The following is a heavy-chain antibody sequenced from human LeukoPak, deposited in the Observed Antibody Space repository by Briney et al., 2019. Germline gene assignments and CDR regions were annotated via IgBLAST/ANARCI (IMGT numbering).Heavy chain of an antibody. D-gene: IGHD3-16*02. J-gene: IGHJ4*02. CDR3: ARGRLGDMITFGGVIAFDY. CDR2: INHSGST. CDR1: GGSFSGYY. Sequence: PSETLSLTCAVYGGSFSGYYWSWIRQPPGKGLEWIGEINHSGSTNYNPSLKSRVTISVDTSKNQFSLKLSSVTAADTAVYYCARGRLGDMITFGGVIAFDYWGQGTLATVSS. V-gene: IGHV4-34*01.